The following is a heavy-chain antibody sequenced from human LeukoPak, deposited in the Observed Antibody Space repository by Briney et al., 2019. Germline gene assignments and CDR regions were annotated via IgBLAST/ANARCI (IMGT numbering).Heavy chain of an antibody. V-gene: IGHV3-30*04. CDR2: ISYDGSSK. CDR1: GFTFSSYA. D-gene: IGHD2-2*01. Sequence: GGSLRLSCAASGFTFSSYAMHWVRQAPGKGLEWVAVISYDGSSKYYADSVKGRFTISRDNSKNTLYLQMNSLRAEDTAVYYCARALPEYCSSTSCFGWGYYGMDVWGQGTTVTVSS. CDR3: ARALPEYCSSTSCFGWGYYGMDV. J-gene: IGHJ6*02.